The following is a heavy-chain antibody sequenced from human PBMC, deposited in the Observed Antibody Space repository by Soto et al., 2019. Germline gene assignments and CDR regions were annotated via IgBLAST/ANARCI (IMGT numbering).Heavy chain of an antibody. D-gene: IGHD3-3*01. CDR2: ISSSGSTI. CDR1: GFTFSDYY. V-gene: IGHV3-11*01. Sequence: GGSLRLSCAASGFTFSDYYMSWIRQAPGKGLEWVSYISSSGSTIYYADSVKGRFTISRDNAKNSLYLQMNSLRAEDTAVYYCARDRSGTHYDFWSGYKKYYYYGMDVWGQGTTVTVS. J-gene: IGHJ6*02. CDR3: ARDRSGTHYDFWSGYKKYYYYGMDV.